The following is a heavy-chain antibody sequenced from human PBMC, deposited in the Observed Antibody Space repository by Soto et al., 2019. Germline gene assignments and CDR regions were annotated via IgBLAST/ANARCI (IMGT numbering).Heavy chain of an antibody. V-gene: IGHV3-33*01. CDR1: GFSFSPSG. D-gene: IGHD4-4*01. J-gene: IGHJ4*02. CDR2: IWNDGSTT. Sequence: LVESGGGVAQPGRSLRLSCATSGFSFSPSGMHWVRQAPGKGLEWVAIIWNDGSTTYYADSVKGRFTISRDNSKNTIYTQMTSLRDEEKAVYYCARDVSHYDVDSWGQGTLVTVSS. CDR3: ARDVSHYDVDS.